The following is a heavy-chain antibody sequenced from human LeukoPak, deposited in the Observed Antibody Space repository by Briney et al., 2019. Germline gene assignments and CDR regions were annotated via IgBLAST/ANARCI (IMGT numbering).Heavy chain of an antibody. CDR1: GYSFTSYW. D-gene: IGHD2-2*01. J-gene: IGHJ6*02. V-gene: IGHV5-51*01. CDR3: ARRDGYCSSTSCYADYYYGMDV. Sequence: GESLRISCKGSGYSFTSYWIGWVRQMPGKGLEWMGIIYPGDSDTTYSPSFQGQVTISADKSISTAYLQWSSLKASDTAMYYCARRDGYCSSTSCYADYYYGMDVWGQGTTVTVSS. CDR2: IYPGDSDT.